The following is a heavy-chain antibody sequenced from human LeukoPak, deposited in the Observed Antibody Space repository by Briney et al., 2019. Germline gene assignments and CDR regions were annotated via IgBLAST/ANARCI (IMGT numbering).Heavy chain of an antibody. V-gene: IGHV4-61*01. CDR3: ARDKMVYFWSGFAPGYYYYMDV. CDR1: GGSISSSSYS. D-gene: IGHD3-3*01. Sequence: SETLSLTCTVSGGSISSSSYSWGWIRQPPGKGLEWIGYIYYSGSTNYNPSLKSRVTISVGTSKNQFSLKLSSVTAADTAVYYCARDKMVYFWSGFAPGYYYYMDVWGKGTTVTVSS. CDR2: IYYSGST. J-gene: IGHJ6*03.